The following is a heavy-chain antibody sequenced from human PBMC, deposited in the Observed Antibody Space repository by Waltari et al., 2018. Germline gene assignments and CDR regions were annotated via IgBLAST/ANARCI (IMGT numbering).Heavy chain of an antibody. CDR3: ARYVHYGGIGEGTYYFDY. D-gene: IGHD4-17*01. CDR2: NIPRFGTA. J-gene: IGHJ4*02. Sequence: QVQLVQSGAEVKKPGSSVKVSCKASGGTFSSYAISWVRQAPGQGLAWMGGNIPRFGTANDAQKSQGRVTMTADESTSTSYMELSSLRSEDTAVYYCARYVHYGGIGEGTYYFDYWGQGTLVTVSS. V-gene: IGHV1-69*13. CDR1: GGTFSSYA.